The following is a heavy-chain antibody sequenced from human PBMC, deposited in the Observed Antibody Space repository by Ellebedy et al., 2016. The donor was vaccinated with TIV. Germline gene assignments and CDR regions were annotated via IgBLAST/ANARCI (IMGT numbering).Heavy chain of an antibody. J-gene: IGHJ4*02. CDR3: ARGAPFPYYFDS. CDR1: GGFISNYY. Sequence: MPSETLSLTCDVPGGFISNYYWTWSRQSPETGLEWLGYIYHSGSNGSNPSLKSRVTISVDTPKNRFSLKLNSVTAADTAVYYCARGAPFPYYFDSWGQGLLVTVSS. V-gene: IGHV4-59*01. CDR2: IYHSGSN.